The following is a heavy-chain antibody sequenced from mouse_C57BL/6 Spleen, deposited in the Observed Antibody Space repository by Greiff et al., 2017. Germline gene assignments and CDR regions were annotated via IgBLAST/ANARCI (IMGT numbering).Heavy chain of an antibody. Sequence: VQLQQPGAELVKPGASVKLSCKASGYTFTSYWMQWVKQRPGQGLEWIGEIDPSDSYTNYNQKFKGKATLTVDTSSSTAYMQLSSLTSEDSAVYYCARWLTGTYYAMDYWGQGTSVTVSS. V-gene: IGHV1-50*01. CDR2: IDPSDSYT. CDR1: GYTFTSYW. J-gene: IGHJ4*01. CDR3: ARWLTGTYYAMDY. D-gene: IGHD4-1*01.